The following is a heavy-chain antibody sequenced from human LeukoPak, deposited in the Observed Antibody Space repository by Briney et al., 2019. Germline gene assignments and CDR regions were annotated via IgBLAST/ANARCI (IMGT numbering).Heavy chain of an antibody. CDR3: ARSARWLQLPLHFDY. V-gene: IGHV4-59*08. Sequence: SETLSLTCTVSGGSISSYYWSWIRQPPGKGLEWIGYIYYSGSTNYNPSLKSRVTISVDTSKNQFSLKLSSVTAADTAVYYCARSARWLQLPLHFDYWGQGTLVTVSS. CDR1: GGSISSYY. CDR2: IYYSGST. D-gene: IGHD5-24*01. J-gene: IGHJ4*02.